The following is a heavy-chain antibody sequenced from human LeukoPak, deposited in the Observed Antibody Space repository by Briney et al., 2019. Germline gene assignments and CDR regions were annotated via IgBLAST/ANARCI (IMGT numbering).Heavy chain of an antibody. V-gene: IGHV4-31*03. CDR1: GGSISSGGYY. J-gene: IGHJ1*01. Sequence: SETLSLTCTVSGGSISSGGYYWSWIRQHPGKGLEWIGYIYYSGSTYYNPSLKSRVTISVDRSKNQFSLKLSSVTAADTAVYYCASSLRWPPRFQHWGQGTLVTVSS. CDR3: ASSLRWPPRFQH. CDR2: IYYSGST. D-gene: IGHD4-17*01.